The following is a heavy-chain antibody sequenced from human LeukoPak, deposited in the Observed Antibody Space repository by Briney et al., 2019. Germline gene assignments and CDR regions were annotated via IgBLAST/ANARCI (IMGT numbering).Heavy chain of an antibody. CDR3: ARVSTAVAGTWWFDP. V-gene: IGHV1-69*04. D-gene: IGHD6-19*01. J-gene: IGHJ5*02. Sequence: GASVKVSCTAPGGTFSSYAISWVRQAPGQGLEWMGRIIPILGIANYAQKFQGRVTITADKSTSTAYMELSSLRSEDTAVYYCARVSTAVAGTWWFDPWGQGTLVTVSS. CDR2: IIPILGIA. CDR1: GGTFSSYA.